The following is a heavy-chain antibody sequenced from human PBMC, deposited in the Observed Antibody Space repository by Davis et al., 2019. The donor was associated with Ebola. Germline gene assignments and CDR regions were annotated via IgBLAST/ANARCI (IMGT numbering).Heavy chain of an antibody. V-gene: IGHV3-7*03. CDR3: AREAVWRFDP. CDR2: IRQDGSEK. D-gene: IGHD3-16*01. CDR1: GFSFSSHW. J-gene: IGHJ5*02. Sequence: PGGSLRLSCAASGFSFSSHWMSWVRQAPGKGLEWVANIRQDGSEKHYVDSVKGRLTISRDNAKNSLYLQMNSLRAEDTAVYYCAREAVWRFDPWGQGTLVTVSS.